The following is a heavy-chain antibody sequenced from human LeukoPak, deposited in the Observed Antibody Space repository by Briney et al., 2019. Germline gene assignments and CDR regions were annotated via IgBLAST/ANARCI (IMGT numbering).Heavy chain of an antibody. CDR2: MNSDGSTT. J-gene: IGHJ4*02. CDR1: GFTFSTSL. Sequence: PGGSLRLSCSASGFTFSTSLMPWVRQAPGQGLVWVSRMNSDGSTTNYADSVKGRFTISRDNAQNTLYLHMNSLIPEDTAVYYCATAGNFRFDNWGQGALVTVSS. V-gene: IGHV3-74*01. D-gene: IGHD1-7*01. CDR3: ATAGNFRFDN.